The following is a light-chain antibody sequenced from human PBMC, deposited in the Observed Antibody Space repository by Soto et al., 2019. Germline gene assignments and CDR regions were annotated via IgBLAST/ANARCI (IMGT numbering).Light chain of an antibody. Sequence: QSALTQPASVSGSPGQSITISCTGTSSDVGGYNYVSWYQQHPGKAPKLMIYEVSNRPSGVSNRCSGSKSGNTASLTISGLQAEDEAYYYCSSYTSSSTLVFGTGTKLTVL. CDR3: SSYTSSSTLV. J-gene: IGLJ1*01. CDR2: EVS. V-gene: IGLV2-14*01. CDR1: SSDVGGYNY.